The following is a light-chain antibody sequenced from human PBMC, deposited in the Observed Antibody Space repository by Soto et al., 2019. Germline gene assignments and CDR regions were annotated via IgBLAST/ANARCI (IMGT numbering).Light chain of an antibody. CDR1: PSNLWAGYD. CDR2: GHK. J-gene: IGLJ1*01. V-gene: IGLV1-40*01. CDR3: QSYDNSLSGSYV. Sequence: QSVLTQPPSVSGAPGQRVTISCTGSPSNLWAGYDVHWYQQLPGTAPKLLIYGHKNRPSGVPDRFSGSKSDTSASLAITGLQAEDEADYYCQSYDNSLSGSYVFGTGTKVTVL.